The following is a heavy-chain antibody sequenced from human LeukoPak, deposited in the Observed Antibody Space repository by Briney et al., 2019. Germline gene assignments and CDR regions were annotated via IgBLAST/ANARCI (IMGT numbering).Heavy chain of an antibody. CDR2: INHSGST. V-gene: IGHV4-34*01. J-gene: IGHJ5*02. CDR1: GGSFSGYW. Sequence: SETLSLTCAVYGGSFSGYWWCFIHPPPRKLLWWIGEINHSGSTNYNPSLKSRVTISVDTSKNQFSLKLSSVTAADTAVYYCARPLGAARYNWFDPWGQGTLVTVSS. D-gene: IGHD1-26*01. CDR3: ARPLGAARYNWFDP.